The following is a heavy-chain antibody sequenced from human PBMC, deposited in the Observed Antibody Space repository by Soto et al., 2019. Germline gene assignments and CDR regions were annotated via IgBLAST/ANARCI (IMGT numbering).Heavy chain of an antibody. CDR2: SSPRGDTI. CDR3: AKGPHTNVGWPYYFES. D-gene: IGHD6-19*01. CDR1: GFSLANYP. J-gene: IGHJ4*02. Sequence: PGGSLRLSCVASGFSLANYPMSWVGRTPGKGLEWISYSSPRGDTIYYADSVEGRFTISRDNARNSLSLHMSSLRDEDSALYYCAKGPHTNVGWPYYFESWGQGVPVTVSS. V-gene: IGHV3-48*02.